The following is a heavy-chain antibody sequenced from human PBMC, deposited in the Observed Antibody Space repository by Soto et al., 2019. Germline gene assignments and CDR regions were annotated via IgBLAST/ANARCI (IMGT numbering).Heavy chain of an antibody. CDR2: IIPILGTA. Sequence: SVKVSCKASGGTFSGYAISWVRQAPGQGLEWMGGIIPILGTANYAQKFQGRVTITADESTSTAYMELSSLRSEDTAVYYCAREGSTIFGVPLVAFDIWGQGTMVTVSS. CDR3: AREGSTIFGVPLVAFDI. CDR1: GGTFSGYA. J-gene: IGHJ3*02. V-gene: IGHV1-69*13. D-gene: IGHD3-3*01.